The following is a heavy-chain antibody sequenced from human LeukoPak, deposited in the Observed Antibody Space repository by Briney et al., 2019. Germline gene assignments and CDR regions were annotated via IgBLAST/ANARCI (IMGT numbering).Heavy chain of an antibody. CDR3: AKVEMATTGGGFDP. J-gene: IGHJ5*02. V-gene: IGHV3-48*03. Sequence: GGSLRLSCAASGFTFSSYEMNWVRQAPGKGLEWVSYISSSGSTIYYADSVKGRFTISRDNAKNSLYLQMNSLRSEDTAVYYCAKVEMATTGGGFDPWGQGTLVTVSS. CDR2: ISSSGSTI. D-gene: IGHD5-24*01. CDR1: GFTFSSYE.